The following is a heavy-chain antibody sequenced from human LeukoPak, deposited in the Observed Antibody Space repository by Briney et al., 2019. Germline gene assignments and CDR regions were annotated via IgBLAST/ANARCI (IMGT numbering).Heavy chain of an antibody. D-gene: IGHD3-10*01. Sequence: GRSLRLSCGASGFIFTNYAMHWVRQAPGKGLEWVAVISSDGSNKFYADSVKGRFTISRDNSRNTVYLQMNSLRLEDTAVYYCVTDDARGSLGYYWGQGTLVTVSS. CDR2: ISSDGSNK. J-gene: IGHJ4*02. V-gene: IGHV3-30-3*01. CDR3: VTDDARGSLGYY. CDR1: GFIFTNYA.